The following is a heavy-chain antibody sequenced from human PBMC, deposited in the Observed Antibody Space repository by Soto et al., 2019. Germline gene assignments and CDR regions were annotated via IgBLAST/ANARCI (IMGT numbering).Heavy chain of an antibody. CDR1: GGSFNRHT. CDR2: IIPIFGTA. V-gene: IGHV1-69*01. J-gene: IGHJ4*02. CDR3: ARGWGYDSTDYYYAY. Sequence: QVPLVQSGAEVRKPGSSVRVSCKASGGSFNRHTISWVRQAPGQGLEWMGGIIPIFGTANHAQKFQGRVTIIADESTSTVYMELSSLRSDDTAIYYCARGWGYDSTDYYYAYWGQGTLVIVSS. D-gene: IGHD3-22*01.